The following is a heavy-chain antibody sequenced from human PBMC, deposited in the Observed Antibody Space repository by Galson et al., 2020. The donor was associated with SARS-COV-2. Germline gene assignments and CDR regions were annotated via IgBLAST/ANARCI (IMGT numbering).Heavy chain of an antibody. J-gene: IGHJ4*02. CDR3: ARVNYYGSGCYSPWYFDY. V-gene: IGHV4-31*03. CDR1: GGTISSGGYY. D-gene: IGHD3-10*01. CDR2: IYYSGST. Sequence: SETLSLTCTVSGGTISSGGYYWSRIRQHPGKVLEWIGYIYYSGSTYYNPSLKSRVTISVDTSKNQFSLKLSSVTAADTAVYYCARVNYYGSGCYSPWYFDYWGQGTLVTVSS.